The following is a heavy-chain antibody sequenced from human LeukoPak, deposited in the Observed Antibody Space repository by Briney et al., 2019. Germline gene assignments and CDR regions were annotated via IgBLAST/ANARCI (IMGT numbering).Heavy chain of an antibody. J-gene: IGHJ6*03. V-gene: IGHV4-31*03. CDR2: IYYSGST. CDR3: ARDRATVTTFSNYYYYYYMDV. CDR1: GGSISSGGYY. D-gene: IGHD4-17*01. Sequence: SENLSLTCTVSGGSISSGGYYWSWIRQHPGKGLEWIGYIYYSGSTYYNPSLKSRVTISVDTSKSQFSLKLSSVTAADTAVYYCARDRATVTTFSNYYYYYYMDVWGKGTTVTVSS.